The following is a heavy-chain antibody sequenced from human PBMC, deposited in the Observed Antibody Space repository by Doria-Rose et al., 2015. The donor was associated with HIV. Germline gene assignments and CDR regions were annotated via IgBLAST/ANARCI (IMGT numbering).Heavy chain of an antibody. CDR2: IFADDER. V-gene: IGHV2-26*01. CDR3: ARIKSSRWYHKYYFDF. Sequence: SGPVLVKPTETLTLTCTVSGVSLSSPGMGVSWIRQPPGKALEWLANIFADDERSYKTSLKSRLTISRATSNSQVVLTMTDMDPVDTATYYCARIKSSRWYHKYYFDFWGQGTLVIVSA. CDR1: GVSLSSPGMG. J-gene: IGHJ4*02. D-gene: IGHD6-13*01.